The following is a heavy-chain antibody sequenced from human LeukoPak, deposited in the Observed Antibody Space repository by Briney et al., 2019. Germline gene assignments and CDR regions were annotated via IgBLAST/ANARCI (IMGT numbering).Heavy chain of an antibody. CDR2: IYYSGST. D-gene: IGHD2-15*01. CDR1: GGSISNYY. CDR3: ASTVVVAATRSFDP. V-gene: IGHV4-59*01. Sequence: PSETLSLTCSVSGGSISNYYWSWIRQPPGKGLEWIGYIYYSGSTNYNPSLKSRVTISVDTSKNQFSLKLSSVTAADTAVYYCASTVVVAATRSFDPWGQGTLVTVSS. J-gene: IGHJ5*02.